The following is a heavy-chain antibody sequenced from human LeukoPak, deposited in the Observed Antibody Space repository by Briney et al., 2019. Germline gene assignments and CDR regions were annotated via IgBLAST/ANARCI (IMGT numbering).Heavy chain of an antibody. D-gene: IGHD3-22*01. CDR1: GGTFSSYA. J-gene: IGHJ3*02. CDR2: IIPIFGTA. V-gene: IGHV1-69*01. Sequence: SVKVSCKASGGTFSSYAISWVRQAPGQGLEWMGWIIPIFGTANYAQKFQGRVTITADESTSTAYMELSSLRSEDTAVYYCARDLVPYYYDSSGHSRWAFDIWGQGTMVTVSS. CDR3: ARDLVPYYYDSSGHSRWAFDI.